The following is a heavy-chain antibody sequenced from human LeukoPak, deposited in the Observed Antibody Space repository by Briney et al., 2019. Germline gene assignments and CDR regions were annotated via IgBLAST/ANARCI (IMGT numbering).Heavy chain of an antibody. CDR2: LGWSSGSV. J-gene: IGHJ4*02. V-gene: IGHV3-9*01. CDR1: GFTFADYA. D-gene: IGHD6-13*01. CDR3: VKDVSRVAATLYY. Sequence: GRSLRLSCAASGFTFADYAMHWVRQAPGKGLEWVSGLGWSSGSVGYADSVRGRFTISRNNAKNSLYLQMNSLRAEDTASYYCVKDVSRVAATLYYWGQGTLVTVSS.